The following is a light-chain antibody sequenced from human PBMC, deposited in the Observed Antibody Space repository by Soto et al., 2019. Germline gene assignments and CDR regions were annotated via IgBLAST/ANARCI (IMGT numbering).Light chain of an antibody. CDR1: QDISTY. Sequence: DIQTTQSPSSLSASIGDRVTITLRASQDISTYLAWYQQKPGRAPKLLIYAASTLQSGVPSRFSGSGSGTEFTLTITSLQPEDFATYYCQQLNSFPITFGQGTRLEIK. J-gene: IGKJ5*01. CDR2: AAS. V-gene: IGKV1-9*01. CDR3: QQLNSFPIT.